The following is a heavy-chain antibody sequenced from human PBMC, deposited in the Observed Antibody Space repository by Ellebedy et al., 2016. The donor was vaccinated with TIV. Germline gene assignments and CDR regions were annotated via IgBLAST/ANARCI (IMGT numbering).Heavy chain of an antibody. D-gene: IGHD6-13*01. V-gene: IGHV4-59*08. Sequence: PSETLSLTCTVSGGSINNYYWSWVRQTPGKGLEWIGYILHPGGTYYNPSLKSRITISVDTSENQISLSLRSVTADDTAVYFCARRYIPAAWAFDLWGQGTMVTVSS. CDR2: ILHPGGT. CDR1: GGSINNYY. J-gene: IGHJ3*01. CDR3: ARRYIPAAWAFDL.